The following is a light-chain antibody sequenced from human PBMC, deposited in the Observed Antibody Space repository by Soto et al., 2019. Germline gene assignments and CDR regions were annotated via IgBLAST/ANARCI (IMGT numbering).Light chain of an antibody. CDR1: SSNIGAGYD. V-gene: IGLV1-40*01. J-gene: IGLJ3*02. CDR2: GNT. Sequence: QSVLTQPPSVSGAPGQSVTISCTGSSSNIGAGYDVHWYQQLPGAAPKLLIYGNTNRPSGVPDRFSASKSDTSASLAIAGLQAEDDADYYCQSYDSSLSGWVFGGGTKLTV. CDR3: QSYDSSLSGWV.